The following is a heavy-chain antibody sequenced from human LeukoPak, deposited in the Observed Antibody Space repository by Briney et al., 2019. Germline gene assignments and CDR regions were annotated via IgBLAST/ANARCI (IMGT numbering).Heavy chain of an antibody. CDR2: INWNGGST. D-gene: IGHD3-3*01. Sequence: GGSLRLSCAASGFTFSSYAMSWVRQAPGKGLEWVSGINWNGGSTGYADSVKGRFTISRDNAKNSLYLQMNSLRAEDTALYHCARAPRSTIFGVVISEGYFDYWGQGTLVTVSS. CDR1: GFTFSSYA. J-gene: IGHJ4*02. V-gene: IGHV3-20*01. CDR3: ARAPRSTIFGVVISEGYFDY.